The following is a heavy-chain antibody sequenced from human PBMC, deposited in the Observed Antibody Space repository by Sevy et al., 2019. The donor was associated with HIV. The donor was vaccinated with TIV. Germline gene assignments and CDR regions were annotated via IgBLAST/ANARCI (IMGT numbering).Heavy chain of an antibody. CDR1: GYTFTSYG. D-gene: IGHD2-2*01. J-gene: IGHJ4*02. Sequence: ASVKVSCKASGYTFTSYGISWVRQAPGKGLEWMGWISSYNGNANYAHKFRDRVTMTTHTSETTAYLEVRSLRSDDTAVYYCARLALYCRRTSCFDSWGQGTLVTVSS. V-gene: IGHV1-18*01. CDR2: ISSYNGNA. CDR3: ARLALYCRRTSCFDS.